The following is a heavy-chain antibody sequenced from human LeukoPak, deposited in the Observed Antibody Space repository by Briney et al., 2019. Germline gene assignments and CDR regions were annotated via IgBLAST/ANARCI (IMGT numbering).Heavy chain of an antibody. CDR3: ARESYYYYGMDV. V-gene: IGHV4-4*02. CDR1: GGSISTTNW. J-gene: IGHJ6*02. Sequence: PSETLSLTCTVSGGSISTTNWWTWVRQPPGKGLEWIGEIYHSGNTNYNPSLKSRVTISVDTSKNQFSLKLSSVTAADTAVYYCARESYYYYGMDVWGQGTTVTVSS. CDR2: IYHSGNT.